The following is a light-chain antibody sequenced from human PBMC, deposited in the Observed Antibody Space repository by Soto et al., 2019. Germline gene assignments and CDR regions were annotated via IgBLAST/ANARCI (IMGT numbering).Light chain of an antibody. Sequence: EIVLTLSPATLSLSPGERATLSCRASQSVSSYLAWYQQKPGQAPRLLIYDASNRATGIPDRFTGSGSGTDITLTISRLEPEDFAVYYCQQYVSSPWAFGQGTKVDIK. CDR1: QSVSSY. CDR3: QQYVSSPWA. V-gene: IGKV3-20*01. J-gene: IGKJ1*01. CDR2: DAS.